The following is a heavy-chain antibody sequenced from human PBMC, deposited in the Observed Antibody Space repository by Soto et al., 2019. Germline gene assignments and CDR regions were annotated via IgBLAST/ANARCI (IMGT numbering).Heavy chain of an antibody. CDR3: ASTLGGVVVAATNYHDAFDI. V-gene: IGHV1-8*01. CDR2: MNPNSGNT. CDR1: GYTFTSYD. Sequence: ASVKVSCKASGYTFTSYDINWVRQATGQGLEWMGWMNPNSGNTGYAQKFQGRVTMTRNTSISTAYMELSSLRSEDTAVYYCASTLGGVVVAATNYHDAFDIWGQGTMVTVSS. D-gene: IGHD2-15*01. J-gene: IGHJ3*02.